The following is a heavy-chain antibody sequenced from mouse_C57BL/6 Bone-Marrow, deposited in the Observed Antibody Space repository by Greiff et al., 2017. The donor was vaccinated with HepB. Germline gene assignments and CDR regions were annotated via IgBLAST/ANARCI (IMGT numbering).Heavy chain of an antibody. CDR3: TKDLSRGYFDV. CDR1: GFTFSDFY. V-gene: IGHV7-1*01. J-gene: IGHJ1*03. Sequence: EVQVVESGGGLVQSGRSLRLSCATSGFTFSDFYMEWVRQAPGKGLEWIAASRNKANDYTTEYSASVKGRFIVSRDTSQSILYLQMNALRAEDTAVYYCTKDLSRGYFDVWGTGTTVTVSS. CDR2: SRNKANDYTT.